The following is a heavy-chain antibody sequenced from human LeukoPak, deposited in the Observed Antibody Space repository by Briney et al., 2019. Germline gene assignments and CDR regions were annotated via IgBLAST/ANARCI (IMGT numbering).Heavy chain of an antibody. CDR1: GDSLNSGSYY. CDR2: ISYRGTT. CDR3: ARMPRGVAVVTPYYFDS. J-gene: IGHJ4*02. V-gene: IGHV4-31*03. D-gene: IGHD2-21*02. Sequence: SETLSLTCTVFGDSLNSGSYYWSWIRQHSERGLEWIGYISYRGTTFYNPSLKSRVSISGDTSKTQFSPNINSVTAADTAVYYCARMPRGVAVVTPYYFDSWGQGTLVTVSS.